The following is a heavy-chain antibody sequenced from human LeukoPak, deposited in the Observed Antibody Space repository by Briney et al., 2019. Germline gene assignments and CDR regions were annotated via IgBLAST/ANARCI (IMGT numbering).Heavy chain of an antibody. CDR3: ARDRYSYGPKYYFDY. J-gene: IGHJ4*02. V-gene: IGHV3-48*01. CDR1: GFTFSSYS. Sequence: GGSLRLSCAASGFTFSSYSMNWVRQAPGKGLEWVSYISSSSSTIYYADSVKGRFTISRDNAKNSLYLQMNSLRAEDTAVYYCARDRYSYGPKYYFDYWGQGTLVTVSS. CDR2: ISSSSSTI. D-gene: IGHD5-18*01.